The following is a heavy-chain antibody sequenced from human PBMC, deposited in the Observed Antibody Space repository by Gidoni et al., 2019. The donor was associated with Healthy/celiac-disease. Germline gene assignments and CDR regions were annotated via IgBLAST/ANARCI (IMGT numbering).Heavy chain of an antibody. D-gene: IGHD6-13*01. CDR1: GYTFTSYD. J-gene: IGHJ6*02. CDR2: INPSGGST. V-gene: IGHV1-46*01. Sequence: QVQLVQSGAEVKKPGASLKVSCKASGYTFTSYDMHWVRQAPGQGLGWMGIINPSGGSTSYAQKFQGRVTMTRDTSTSTVYMELSSLRSEDTAVYYCARANQAPSAARHYGMDVWGQGTTVTVSS. CDR3: ARANQAPSAARHYGMDV.